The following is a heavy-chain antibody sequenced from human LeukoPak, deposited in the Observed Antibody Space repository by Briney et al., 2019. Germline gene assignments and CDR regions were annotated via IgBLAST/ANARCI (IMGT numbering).Heavy chain of an antibody. CDR3: TRHLTPGLYYYYYMDV. D-gene: IGHD3-16*01. Sequence: GSVKVSCKASGYTFTGYYMHWVRQASGKGLEWVGRIRSKANNYATAYAASVKGRFTISRDDSKNTAYLQMNSLKTEDTAVYYCTRHLTPGLYYYYYMDVWGKGTTVTVSS. V-gene: IGHV3-73*01. J-gene: IGHJ6*03. CDR2: IRSKANNYAT. CDR1: GYTFTGYY.